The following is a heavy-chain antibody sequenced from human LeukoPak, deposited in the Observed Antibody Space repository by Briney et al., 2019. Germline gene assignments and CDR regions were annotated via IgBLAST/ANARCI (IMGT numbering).Heavy chain of an antibody. Sequence: PSETLSLTCAASGLSINGFCWIWIRQPPGKGLEYIGYIYYSGSTNYNPSRKSRVTISVDTSKNQLSLKLISVTAADTAVYYCARHRYTSNSSYFDIWGQGTMVTVSS. V-gene: IGHV4-59*01. D-gene: IGHD2-2*01. CDR3: ARHRYTSNSSYFDI. CDR2: IYYSGST. J-gene: IGHJ3*02. CDR1: GLSINGFC.